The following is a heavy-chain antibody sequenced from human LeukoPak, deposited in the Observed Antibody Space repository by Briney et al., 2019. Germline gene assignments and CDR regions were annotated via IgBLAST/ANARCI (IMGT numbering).Heavy chain of an antibody. CDR2: ISSGSTI. D-gene: IGHD3-10*02. CDR3: AELGITMIGGV. V-gene: IGHV3-48*04. CDR1: GFTFSSYW. Sequence: GGSLRLSCAASGFTFSSYWMNWVRQAPGKGLEWVSYISSGSTIYYADSVKGRFTISRDNAKNSLYLQMNSLRAEDTAVYYCAELGITMIGGVWGKGTTATISS. J-gene: IGHJ6*04.